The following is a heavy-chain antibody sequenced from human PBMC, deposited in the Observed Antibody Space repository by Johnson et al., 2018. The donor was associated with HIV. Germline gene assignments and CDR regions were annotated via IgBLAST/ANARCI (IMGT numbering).Heavy chain of an antibody. Sequence: QVQLVESGGGVVQPGGSLRLSCAASGFTFSSSWMHWVCQAPEKGLEWVAVISYDGSNKYYADSVKGRFTISRDNSKNTLYLQMNSLRAEDTAVYYCAREDPPITMVRGVIRHDAFDIWGQGTMVTVSS. CDR1: GFTFSSSW. D-gene: IGHD3-10*01. V-gene: IGHV3-30*03. CDR3: AREDPPITMVRGVIRHDAFDI. CDR2: ISYDGSNK. J-gene: IGHJ3*02.